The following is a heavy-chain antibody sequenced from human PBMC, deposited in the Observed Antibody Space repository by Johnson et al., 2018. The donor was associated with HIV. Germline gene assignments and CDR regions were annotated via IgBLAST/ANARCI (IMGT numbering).Heavy chain of an antibody. CDR3: AREGAWEVRPGAFDI. J-gene: IGHJ3*02. V-gene: IGHV3-30*14. CDR2: ISYDGDNV. Sequence: QMLLVESGGGVVQPGRALRLSCAASGFTFSNSAMHWVRQAPGKGLEWVAVISYDGDNVYYADSVKGRFTISRDNSKNTLYLQMNSLRAEDTAVYHCAREGAWEVRPGAFDIWGQVTMVTVSS. CDR1: GFTFSNSA. D-gene: IGHD1-26*01.